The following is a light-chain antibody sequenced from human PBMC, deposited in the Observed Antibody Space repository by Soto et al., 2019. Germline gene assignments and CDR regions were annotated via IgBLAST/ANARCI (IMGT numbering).Light chain of an antibody. J-gene: IGKJ5*01. CDR3: QQYNNWPPIT. CDR2: YAS. V-gene: IGKV3-15*01. CDR1: QSVDNN. Sequence: EIMMTQSPATLSVSPGERATLSCRASQSVDNNLAWYQQKPGQVPRLPIYYASTRATGIPARFSGSGSGTEFPLTISSLQSEDFALYYCQQYNNWPPITFGQGTRLEIK.